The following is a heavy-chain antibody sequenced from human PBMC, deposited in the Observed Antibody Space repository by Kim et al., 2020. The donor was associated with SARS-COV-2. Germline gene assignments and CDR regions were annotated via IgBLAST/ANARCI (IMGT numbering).Heavy chain of an antibody. Sequence: SETLSLTCTVSGGSISSGSYYWSWIRQPAGKGLEWIGRIYTSGSTNFNPSLKSRVTISVDTSKNQFSLKLSSVTAADTAVYYCARGGPSEWYFDWYKDYYYGMDVWGQGTTVTVSS. CDR1: GGSISSGSYY. V-gene: IGHV4-61*02. J-gene: IGHJ6*02. D-gene: IGHD3-9*01. CDR2: IYTSGST. CDR3: ARGGPSEWYFDWYKDYYYGMDV.